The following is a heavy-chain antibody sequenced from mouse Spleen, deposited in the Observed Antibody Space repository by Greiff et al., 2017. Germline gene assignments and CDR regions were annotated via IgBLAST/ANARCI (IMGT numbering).Heavy chain of an antibody. Sequence: EVKLMESGGGLVKPGGSLKLSCAASGFTFSDYYMYWVRQTPEKRLEWVATISDGGSYTYYPDSVKGRFTISRDNAKNNLYLQMSSLKSEDTAMYYCARDDGNDYYAMDYWGQGTSVTVSS. CDR1: GFTFSDYY. D-gene: IGHD2-1*01. CDR2: ISDGGSYT. CDR3: ARDDGNDYYAMDY. V-gene: IGHV5-4*02. J-gene: IGHJ4*01.